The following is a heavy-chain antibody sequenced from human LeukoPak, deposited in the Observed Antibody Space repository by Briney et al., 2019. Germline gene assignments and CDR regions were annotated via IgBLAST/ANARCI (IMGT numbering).Heavy chain of an antibody. Sequence: GESLKSSCKGSGYSFNSYWIGWVRQMPGKGLEWMGIIYPGDSDTRYSSSFQSKVTISADTSIDTIYLQWRSLKASDTAMYYCAIKYCRSSSCYVAFDYWGQRTLVTVSS. J-gene: IGHJ4*02. CDR1: GYSFNSYW. CDR2: IYPGDSDT. V-gene: IGHV5-51*06. D-gene: IGHD2-2*01. CDR3: AIKYCRSSSCYVAFDY.